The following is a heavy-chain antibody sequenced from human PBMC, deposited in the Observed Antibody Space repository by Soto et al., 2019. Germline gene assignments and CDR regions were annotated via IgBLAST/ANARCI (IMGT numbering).Heavy chain of an antibody. J-gene: IGHJ5*01. CDR1: GGSFNNDY. CDR3: ARDRYFYDSAGYYRTLDS. D-gene: IGHD3-22*01. V-gene: IGHV4-59*01. CDR2: IFHSGIT. Sequence: LSETLSLTCTISGGSFNNDYWTWIRQSPGKGLEWIGYIFHSGITDYNPSVKSRVTISIDKSKNLFSLKLTSVTAADTAVYYCARDRYFYDSAGYYRTLDSWGQG.